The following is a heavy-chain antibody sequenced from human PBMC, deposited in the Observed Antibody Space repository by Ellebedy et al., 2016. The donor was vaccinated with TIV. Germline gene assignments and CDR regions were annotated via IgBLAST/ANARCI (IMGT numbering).Heavy chain of an antibody. J-gene: IGHJ3*02. CDR3: ARVVWQLPVSYAFDI. CDR2: IYYSGST. V-gene: IGHV4-59*01. CDR1: GGSISSYY. Sequence: MPSETLSLTCTVSGGSISSYYWSWIRQPPGKGLEWIGHIYYSGSTNYNPSLKSRVTISVDTSKNQFSLKLSSVTTADTAVYYCARVVWQLPVSYAFDIWGQGTMITVSS. D-gene: IGHD2-15*01.